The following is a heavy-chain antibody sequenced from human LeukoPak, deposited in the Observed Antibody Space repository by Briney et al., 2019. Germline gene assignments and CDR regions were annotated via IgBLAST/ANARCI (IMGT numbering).Heavy chain of an antibody. J-gene: IGHJ4*02. D-gene: IGHD6-19*01. CDR1: GFTFDDYT. Sequence: GGSLRLSCAASGFTFDDYTMHWVRQAPGKGLEWVSLISWDGGSTYYADSVKGRFTISRDNSKNSLYLQMNSLRTEDTALYYCAKGGSSSGWYYDYWGQGTLVTVSS. CDR3: AKGGSSSGWYYDY. CDR2: ISWDGGST. V-gene: IGHV3-43*01.